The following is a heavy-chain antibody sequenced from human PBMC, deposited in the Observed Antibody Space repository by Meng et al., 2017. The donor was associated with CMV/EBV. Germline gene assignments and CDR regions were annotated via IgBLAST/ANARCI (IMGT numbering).Heavy chain of an antibody. J-gene: IGHJ4*02. V-gene: IGHV3-11*01. CDR2: ISSSGSTI. CDR1: GFTFSDYY. Sequence: GFTFSDYYMSWIRQAPGKGLEWVSYISSSGSTIYYADSVKGRFTISRDNAKNSLYLQMNSLRAEDTAVYYCARGLGRVVPAAIGFDYWGQGTLVTVSS. D-gene: IGHD2-2*01. CDR3: ARGLGRVVPAAIGFDY.